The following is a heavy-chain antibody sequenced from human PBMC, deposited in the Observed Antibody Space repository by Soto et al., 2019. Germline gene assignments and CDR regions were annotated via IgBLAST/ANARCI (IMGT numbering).Heavy chain of an antibody. CDR2: IYYSGST. D-gene: IGHD6-13*01. CDR3: ARGRRYSSSWYSAY. Sequence: QLQLQESGPGLVKPSETLSLTCTVSGGSISSSSYYWGWIRQPPGKGLEWIGSIYYSGSTYYNPSLKDRVTLSVDTSKNQFSLKLSSVTAADTAVYYCARGRRYSSSWYSAYWGQGTLVTVSS. V-gene: IGHV4-39*01. J-gene: IGHJ4*02. CDR1: GGSISSSSYY.